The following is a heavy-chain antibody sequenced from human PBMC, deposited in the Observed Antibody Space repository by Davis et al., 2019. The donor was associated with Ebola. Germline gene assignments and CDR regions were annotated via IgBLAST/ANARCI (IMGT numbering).Heavy chain of an antibody. V-gene: IGHV5-10-1*01. D-gene: IGHD1-1*01. J-gene: IGHJ6*02. CDR3: ARVKTENYYHYGMDV. CDR2: IDPSDSYT. Sequence: PGGSLRLSCKGSGYSFTSYWISWVRQLPGKGLAWMGRIDPSDSYTNYSPSFQGHVTISADKSISTAYLQWSSLKASDTAMYYCARVKTENYYHYGMDVWGQGTTVTVSS. CDR1: GYSFTSYW.